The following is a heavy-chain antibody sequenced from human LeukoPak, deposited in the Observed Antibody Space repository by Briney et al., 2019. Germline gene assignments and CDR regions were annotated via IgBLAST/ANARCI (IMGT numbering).Heavy chain of an antibody. CDR2: IYSGDST. CDR1: GITVSSNY. CDR3: AMIRSGWCFDY. J-gene: IGHJ4*02. V-gene: IGHV3-66*01. Sequence: GGSLRLSCAASGITVSSNYMNWVRQAPGKGLEWVSVIYSGDSTYYTDSVKGRFTISRDNSKNTLYLQMDSLRAEDTAVYYCAMIRSGWCFDYWGQGTLVTVSS. D-gene: IGHD6-19*01.